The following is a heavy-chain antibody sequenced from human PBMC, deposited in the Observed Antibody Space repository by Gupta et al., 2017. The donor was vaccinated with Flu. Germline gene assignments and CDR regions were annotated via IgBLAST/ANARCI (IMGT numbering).Heavy chain of an antibody. CDR3: ASDPRSPDIFGSWLGS. D-gene: IGHD3-3*01. CDR2: ISISAVSS. CDR1: A. Sequence: AVAWVRQAPGKWLEWVAGISISAVSSYYADAGRGRFTTSRDDYKKKRYLQMNRLRAEEREVYYCASDPRSPDIFGSWLGSWGQGTLVTVSS. J-gene: IGHJ5*01. V-gene: IGHV3-23*01.